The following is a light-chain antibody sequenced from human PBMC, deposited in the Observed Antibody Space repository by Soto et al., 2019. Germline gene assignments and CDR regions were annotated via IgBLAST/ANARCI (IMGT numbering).Light chain of an antibody. CDR2: EGF. V-gene: IGLV2-14*02. Sequence: QSALTQPASVSGSPAQSITISCTGSSSDVGGSGLVSWYQFHPGKAPKLLIFEGFKRPSGVSNRFSGSKSGSTASLTISGLQTEDEADYYCSSYTSSSTLYVFGTGTKVTVL. J-gene: IGLJ1*01. CDR1: SSDVGGSGL. CDR3: SSYTSSSTLYV.